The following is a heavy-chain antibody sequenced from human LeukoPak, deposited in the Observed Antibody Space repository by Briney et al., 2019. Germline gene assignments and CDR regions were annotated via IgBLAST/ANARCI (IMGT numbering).Heavy chain of an antibody. V-gene: IGHV3-21*01. CDR3: ARHFGGGSCSDY. CDR2: ISSSSSYI. Sequence: GGSLRLSCAASGFTFSSYSMNWVRQAPGKGLEWVSSISSSSSYIYYADSVKGRFTISRDNAKNSLYLQMNSLRAEDTAVYYCARHFGGGSCSDYWGQGTLVTVSS. J-gene: IGHJ4*02. D-gene: IGHD2-15*01. CDR1: GFTFSSYS.